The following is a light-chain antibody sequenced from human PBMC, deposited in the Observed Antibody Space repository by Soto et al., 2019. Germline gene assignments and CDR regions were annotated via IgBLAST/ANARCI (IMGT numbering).Light chain of an antibody. V-gene: IGKV3-11*01. Sequence: EIVLTQSPATLSLSPGERATLSCRASQSVSNDLVWYHQKPGQAPRILIYSASNRATGIPARFSGSGSGTDFTPTISSLEPEDFAFYFCHQRSNWPPTVGGGTKVEIK. CDR2: SAS. CDR3: HQRSNWPPT. J-gene: IGKJ4*01. CDR1: QSVSND.